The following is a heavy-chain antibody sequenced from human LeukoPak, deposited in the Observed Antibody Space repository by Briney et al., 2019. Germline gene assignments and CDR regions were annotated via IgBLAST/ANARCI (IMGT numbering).Heavy chain of an antibody. CDR3: ARAYTGSYYAYYFDF. Sequence: ESVKGRFTISRDNAKNSLYLQMNSLRAEDTAVYYCARAYTGSYYAYYFDFWSQGTLVTVSS. J-gene: IGHJ4*02. D-gene: IGHD1-26*01. V-gene: IGHV3-7*04.